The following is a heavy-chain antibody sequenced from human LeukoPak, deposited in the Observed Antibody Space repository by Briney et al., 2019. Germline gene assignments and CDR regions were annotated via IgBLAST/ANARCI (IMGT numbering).Heavy chain of an antibody. CDR1: GFTFSSYS. CDR2: ISSSSSYI. Sequence: GGSLRLSCAASGFTFSSYSMNWVRQAPGKGLEWVSSISSSSSYIYYADSVKGRFTISRDNAKNSLYLQMNSLRAEDTAVYYCARTTLAARNSRLGYWGQGTLVTVSS. J-gene: IGHJ4*02. D-gene: IGHD6-6*01. V-gene: IGHV3-21*01. CDR3: ARTTLAARNSRLGY.